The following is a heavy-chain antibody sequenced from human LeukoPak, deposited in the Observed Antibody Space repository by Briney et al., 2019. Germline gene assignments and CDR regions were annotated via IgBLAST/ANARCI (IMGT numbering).Heavy chain of an antibody. CDR2: ISSSSSYI. D-gene: IGHD4-17*01. J-gene: IGHJ4*02. Sequence: GGSLRLSCAASGFTFSSYSMNWVRQAPGKGLEWVSSISSSSSYIYYADSVKGRFTISRDNAKNSLYLQMNSLRAEDTAVYYCARDPAAVRGYGDYGFDYWGQGTLVTVSS. CDR1: GFTFSSYS. V-gene: IGHV3-21*01. CDR3: ARDPAAVRGYGDYGFDY.